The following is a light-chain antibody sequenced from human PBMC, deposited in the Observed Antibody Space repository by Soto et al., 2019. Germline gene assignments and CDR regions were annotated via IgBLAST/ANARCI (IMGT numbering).Light chain of an antibody. CDR3: SSYTSSSLYV. CDR1: SSDVGGYNY. CDR2: DVS. Sequence: QSALTQPRSVSGSPGQSVTISCTGTSSDVGGYNYVSWYQQHPGKAPKLMIYDVSNRPSGVSNRFSGSKSGNTASLTISGLQAEDEADYYCSSYTSSSLYVFGTGTKLTVL. J-gene: IGLJ1*01. V-gene: IGLV2-14*01.